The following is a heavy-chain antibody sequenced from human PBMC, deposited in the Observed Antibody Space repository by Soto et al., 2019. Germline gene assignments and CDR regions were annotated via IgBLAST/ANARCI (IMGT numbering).Heavy chain of an antibody. D-gene: IGHD1-26*01. CDR1: GFTFSDYY. CDR2: ISSSGNYK. CDR3: ARGVGVTTAES. J-gene: IGHJ4*02. V-gene: IGHV3-11*05. Sequence: QVQLVESGGGLVKPGESLRLSCAASGFTFSDYYMSWIRQAPGKGLEWASYISSSGNYKKYADSVKGRFTISRDNANNSVSLQMNSMRAEDTAVYFCARGVGVTTAESWGQGILVTVSS.